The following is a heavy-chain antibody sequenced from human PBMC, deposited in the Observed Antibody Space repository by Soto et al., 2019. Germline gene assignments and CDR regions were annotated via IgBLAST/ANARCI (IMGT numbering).Heavy chain of an antibody. D-gene: IGHD2-2*02. CDR1: GGSISSSNW. Sequence: QVQLQESGPGLVKPSGTLSLTCAVSGGSISSSNWWSWVRQPPGKGLEWIGEIYHSGSTNYNPSLKSRVTISVDKSKNQFSLKLSSVTAADTAVYYCARGLGVVPAAIRGRNWFDPWGQGTLVTVSS. V-gene: IGHV4-4*02. J-gene: IGHJ5*02. CDR3: ARGLGVVPAAIRGRNWFDP. CDR2: IYHSGST.